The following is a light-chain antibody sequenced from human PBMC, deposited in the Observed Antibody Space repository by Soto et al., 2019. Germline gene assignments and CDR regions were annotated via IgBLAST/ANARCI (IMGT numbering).Light chain of an antibody. CDR3: QQHDGFPFT. CDR2: DAS. J-gene: IGKJ4*01. V-gene: IGKV1-13*02. Sequence: AIKLTQSPSSLSASVGDRVTIPYRASQGVNSALVWYQQKPGKPPNLLVYDASSLQRGVPSRFSGSGSATEFTLAISSLQPGDSATYYCQQHDGFPFTFGGGTKVEI. CDR1: QGVNSA.